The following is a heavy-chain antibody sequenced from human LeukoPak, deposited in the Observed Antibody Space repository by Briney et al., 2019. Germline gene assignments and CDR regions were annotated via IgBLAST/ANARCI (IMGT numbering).Heavy chain of an antibody. V-gene: IGHV3-23*01. CDR1: GFTVSSNY. Sequence: GGSLRLSCAASGFTVSSNYMSWVRQAPGKGLEWVSAISGSGGSTYYADSVKGRFTISRDNSKNTLYLQMNSLRAEDTAVYYCAKDSELRFDPWGQGTLVTVSS. CDR3: AKDSELRFDP. J-gene: IGHJ5*02. CDR2: ISGSGGST. D-gene: IGHD1-26*01.